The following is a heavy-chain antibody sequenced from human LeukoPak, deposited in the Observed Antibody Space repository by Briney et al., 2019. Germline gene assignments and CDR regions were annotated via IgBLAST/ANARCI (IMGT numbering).Heavy chain of an antibody. CDR2: IYYSGST. CDR3: ARQLKWDNWFDP. J-gene: IGHJ5*02. CDR1: GGSISSYY. V-gene: IGHV4-59*08. D-gene: IGHD2-15*01. Sequence: SETLSLTCTVSGGSISSYYWSWIRQPPGKGLEWIGYIYYSGSTNYNPSLKSRVTISVDTSKNQYSLKLSSVTAADTAVYYCARQLKWDNWFDPWGQGTLVTVSS.